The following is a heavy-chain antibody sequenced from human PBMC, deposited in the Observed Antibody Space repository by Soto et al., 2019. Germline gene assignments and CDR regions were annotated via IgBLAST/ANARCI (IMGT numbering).Heavy chain of an antibody. CDR3: ARERPSSDFWSGYSFGMDV. J-gene: IGHJ6*02. CDR2: ISSGGQTI. CDR1: GFTLTSYE. D-gene: IGHD3-3*01. Sequence: EVRLVESGGGLVQPGGSLRLSCEASGFTLTSYEMNWVRQAPGKGLEWDSYISSGGQTIYYADSVKGRFTISRDNAKNSLYLQMNSLRGEDAAVYYCARERPSSDFWSGYSFGMDVWGQGTTVTVSS. V-gene: IGHV3-48*03.